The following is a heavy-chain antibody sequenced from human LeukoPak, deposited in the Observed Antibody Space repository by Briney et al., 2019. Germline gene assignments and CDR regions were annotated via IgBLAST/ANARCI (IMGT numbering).Heavy chain of an antibody. J-gene: IGHJ5*02. CDR3: AFEVLSSGWVS. CDR2: INPNSGGT. CDR1: GYTFTGYY. V-gene: IGHV1-2*06. Sequence: VASVTVSCTTSGYTFTGYYMHWVRQAPGQGLEWMGRINPNSGGTNYAQKFQGRVTMTRDTSISTAYMELSRLRSDDTAVYYCAFEVLSSGWVSWGQGTLVTVSS. D-gene: IGHD6-19*01.